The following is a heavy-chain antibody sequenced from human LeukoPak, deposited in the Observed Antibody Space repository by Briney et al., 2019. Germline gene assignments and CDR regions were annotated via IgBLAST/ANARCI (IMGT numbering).Heavy chain of an antibody. D-gene: IGHD3-10*01. Sequence: SETLSLTCAVYRGSFSGYYWSSIRQPPGKGLEWIGEINHSGSTNYSPSLKSRGTISVDTSKNQFSLKLSSVTAADTAVYYCARGPWFGELGYYYYYMDVWGKGTTVTVSS. CDR1: RGSFSGYY. CDR2: INHSGST. J-gene: IGHJ6*03. V-gene: IGHV4-34*01. CDR3: ARGPWFGELGYYYYYMDV.